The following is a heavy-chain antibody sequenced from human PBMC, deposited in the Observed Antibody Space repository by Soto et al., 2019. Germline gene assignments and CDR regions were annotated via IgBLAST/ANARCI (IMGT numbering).Heavy chain of an antibody. CDR2: IWYDGRNE. CDR3: ARSDGYNCPDY. D-gene: IGHD5-18*01. J-gene: IGHJ4*02. Sequence: QVQLVESGGGVVQPGRSLRLSCAASGFTFSSYGMHWVRQAPGKGLEWVAVIWYDGRNEHYGDSVKGRFTISRDNSKNQLYLKMDSLRAEDTAAYYCARSDGYNCPDYWGQGTLVTVSS. CDR1: GFTFSSYG. V-gene: IGHV3-33*01.